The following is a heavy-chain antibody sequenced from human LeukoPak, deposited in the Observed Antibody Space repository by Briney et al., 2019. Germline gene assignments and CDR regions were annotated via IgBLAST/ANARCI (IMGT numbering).Heavy chain of an antibody. CDR3: AKDPSLSYYDSSGFDY. V-gene: IGHV3-7*01. CDR2: IKPDGGEQ. J-gene: IGHJ4*02. Sequence: GGSLRLSCAASGFTFGNYWMSWVRQAPGKGLEWMANIKPDGGEQFYVDSVKGRFTISRDNAKNSLYLQMNSLRAEDTAVHYCAKDPSLSYYDSSGFDYWGQGTLVTISS. D-gene: IGHD3-22*01. CDR1: GFTFGNYW.